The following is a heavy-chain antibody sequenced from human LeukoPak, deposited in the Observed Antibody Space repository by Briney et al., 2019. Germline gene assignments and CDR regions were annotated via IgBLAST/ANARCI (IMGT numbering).Heavy chain of an antibody. D-gene: IGHD2-2*02. CDR2: ISGSGGST. CDR1: GFTFSSYA. V-gene: IGHV3-23*01. J-gene: IGHJ4*02. CDR3: AKILKYCSSTSCYTFPLGDFDY. Sequence: GGSLRLSCAASGFTFSSYAMSWVRQAPGKGLEWVSAISGSGGSTYYADSVKGRFTISRDNSKDTLYLQMNSLRAEDTAVYYCAKILKYCSSTSCYTFPLGDFDYWGQGTLVTVSS.